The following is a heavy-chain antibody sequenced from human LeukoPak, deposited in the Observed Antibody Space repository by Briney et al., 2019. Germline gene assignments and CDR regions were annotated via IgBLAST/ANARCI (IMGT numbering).Heavy chain of an antibody. CDR3: ARDRGSSWFADY. J-gene: IGHJ4*02. D-gene: IGHD6-13*01. CDR1: RYIFTSYY. CDR2: INPNNGGT. V-gene: IGHV1-2*02. Sequence: ASVKVSCKASRYIFTSYYIHWVRQAPGQGLEWMGWINPNNGGTKYAQRFRGRVTTTSDTSISTAYMELSRLRSDDTAIYYCARDRGSSWFADYWGQGSLVTVSS.